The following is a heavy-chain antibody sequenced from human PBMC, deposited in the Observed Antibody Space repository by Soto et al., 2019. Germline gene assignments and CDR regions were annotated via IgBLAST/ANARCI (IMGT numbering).Heavy chain of an antibody. D-gene: IGHD6-19*01. V-gene: IGHV3-23*01. J-gene: IGHJ6*02. CDR1: GVTFSSYW. CDR3: AKVIAVAGGYYYYGMDV. CDR2: ISGGGGST. Sequence: GGSLRLSCAASGVTFSSYWMHWVRQAPGKVLEWVSAISGGGGSTYYADSVKGRFTISRDNSKNTLYLQMNSLRAEDTAVYYCAKVIAVAGGYYYYGMDVWGQGTTVTVSS.